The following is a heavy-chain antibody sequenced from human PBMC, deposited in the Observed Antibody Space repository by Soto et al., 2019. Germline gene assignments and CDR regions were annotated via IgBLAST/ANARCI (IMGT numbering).Heavy chain of an antibody. V-gene: IGHV1-69*13. D-gene: IGHD1-7*01. CDR3: AREKSGNWNYNVIPPFSKPYGMDV. Sequence: SLKVSCKASGGTFSSYAISWVRQAPGQGLEWMGGLIPIFGTANDAQKYQGRVTITADESTSTAYMELSSLRSEDTAVYYCAREKSGNWNYNVIPPFSKPYGMDVWGQGTTVTVSS. J-gene: IGHJ6*02. CDR1: GGTFSSYA. CDR2: LIPIFGTA.